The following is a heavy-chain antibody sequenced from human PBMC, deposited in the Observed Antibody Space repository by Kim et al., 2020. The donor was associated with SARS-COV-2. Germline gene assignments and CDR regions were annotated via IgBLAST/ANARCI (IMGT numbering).Heavy chain of an antibody. CDR2: IWYDGSNK. CDR3: AKFPYYYGSGDYGMDV. J-gene: IGHJ6*02. CDR1: GFTFSSYG. D-gene: IGHD3-10*01. V-gene: IGHV3-33*06. Sequence: GGSLRLSCAASGFTFSSYGMHWVRQAPGKGLEWVAVIWYDGSNKYYADSVKGRFTISRDNSKNTLYLQMNSLRAEDTAVYYCAKFPYYYGSGDYGMDVWGQGTTVTVSS.